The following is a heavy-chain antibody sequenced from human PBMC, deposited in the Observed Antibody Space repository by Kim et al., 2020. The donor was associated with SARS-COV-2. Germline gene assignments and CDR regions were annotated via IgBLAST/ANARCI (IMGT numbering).Heavy chain of an antibody. V-gene: IGHV5-51*01. CDR1: GYSFTSYW. CDR3: ARNTVYDILTGYYSPHFDY. D-gene: IGHD3-9*01. Sequence: GESLKISCKGSGYSFTSYWIGWVRQMPGKGLEWMGIIYPGDSDTRYSPSFQGQVTISADKSISTAYLQWSSLKASDTAMYYCARNTVYDILTGYYSPHFDYWGQGTLVTVSS. J-gene: IGHJ4*02. CDR2: IYPGDSDT.